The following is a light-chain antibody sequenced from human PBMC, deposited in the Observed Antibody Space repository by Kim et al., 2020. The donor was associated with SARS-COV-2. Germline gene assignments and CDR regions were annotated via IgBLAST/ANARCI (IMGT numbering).Light chain of an antibody. J-gene: IGKJ2*01. CDR1: QSISTN. CDR2: GAS. Sequence: SPGERATLSCRASQSISTNLAWYQHKPGQAPSLLIYGASTRATGVPARFSGSGSGTDFTLTISSLQSEDFAVYFCQQYNKWPMYTFGQGTKVDIK. CDR3: QQYNKWPMYT. V-gene: IGKV3-15*01.